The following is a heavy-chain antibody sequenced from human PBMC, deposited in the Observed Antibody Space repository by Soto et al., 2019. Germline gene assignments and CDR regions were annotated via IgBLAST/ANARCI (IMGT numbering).Heavy chain of an antibody. J-gene: IGHJ4*02. Sequence: PGGSLRLSCAASGFPFSSYGMHWVRQAPGKGLEWVAVIWYDGSNKYYADSVKGRFTISRDNSKNTLYLQMNSLRAEDTAVYYCARGGSGWPFDYWGQGTLVTVSS. CDR3: ARGGSGWPFDY. V-gene: IGHV3-33*01. CDR1: GFPFSSYG. CDR2: IWYDGSNK. D-gene: IGHD6-19*01.